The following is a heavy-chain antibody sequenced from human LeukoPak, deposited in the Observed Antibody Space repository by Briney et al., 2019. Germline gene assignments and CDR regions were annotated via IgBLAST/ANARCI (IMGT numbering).Heavy chain of an antibody. J-gene: IGHJ4*02. Sequence: GASVKVSCKASGGTFSSYAISWVRQAPGQGLEWMGGIIPIFGTASYAQKFQGRVTITADESTSTAYMELSGLRSEDTAVYYCARGLGGYCSSTSCPFDYWGQGTLVTVSS. V-gene: IGHV1-69*13. CDR3: ARGLGGYCSSTSCPFDY. CDR1: GGTFSSYA. D-gene: IGHD2-2*01. CDR2: IIPIFGTA.